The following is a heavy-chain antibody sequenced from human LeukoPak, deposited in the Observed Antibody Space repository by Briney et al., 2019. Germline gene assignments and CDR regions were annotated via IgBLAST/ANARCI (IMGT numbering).Heavy chain of an antibody. CDR3: AKTSAGIRGGYFDY. Sequence: PGGSLRLSCAASGFTFSSYAMSWVRQAPGKGLEWVSLINDSGGNTYYADSVKGRFTISRDNSKNTLFLQMSSLRAEDTAVYYCAKTSAGIRGGYFDYWGQGNLVTVSS. V-gene: IGHV3-23*01. D-gene: IGHD3-10*01. J-gene: IGHJ4*02. CDR2: INDSGGNT. CDR1: GFTFSSYA.